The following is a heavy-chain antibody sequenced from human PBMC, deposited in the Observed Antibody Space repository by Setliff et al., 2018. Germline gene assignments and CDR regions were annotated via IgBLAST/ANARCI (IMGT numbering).Heavy chain of an antibody. Sequence: PGGSLRLSCAASGFTFSSYEMNWVRQAPGKGLEWVSYISSSGSTIYYADSVKGRFTISRDNAKNSLYLQMNSLRAEDTALYHCAREQYYDFPIDYGMDVWGQGTTVTVSS. D-gene: IGHD3-3*01. J-gene: IGHJ6*02. CDR1: GFTFSSYE. CDR2: ISSSGSTI. CDR3: AREQYYDFPIDYGMDV. V-gene: IGHV3-48*03.